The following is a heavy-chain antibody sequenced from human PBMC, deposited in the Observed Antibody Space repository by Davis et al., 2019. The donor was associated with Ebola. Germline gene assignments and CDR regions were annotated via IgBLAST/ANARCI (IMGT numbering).Heavy chain of an antibody. CDR1: GHSISEYY. CDR3: ARLVLVTAISPYDWFDP. D-gene: IGHD2-21*02. J-gene: IGHJ5*02. CDR2: AHYRGRP. Sequence: MPAGSLRLPCTVSGHSISEYYWSWIRQPPGKGLAWIGYAHYRGRPNHNPSLKSRVTISLDTPKNQVSLRLNSVTAADTAVYYCARLVLVTAISPYDWFDPWGQGTLVTVSS. V-gene: IGHV4-59*01.